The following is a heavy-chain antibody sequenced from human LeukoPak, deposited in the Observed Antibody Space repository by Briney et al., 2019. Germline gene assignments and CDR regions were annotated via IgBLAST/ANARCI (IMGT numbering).Heavy chain of an antibody. CDR3: ARDQSSYYYDSSGYTRGKRAHRYYFDY. V-gene: IGHV1-69*05. CDR1: GATFSSYA. CDR2: IIPIFGTA. D-gene: IGHD3-22*01. Sequence: ASVKVSCKASGATFSSYAISWVRQAPGQGLEWMGGIIPIFGTANYAQKFQGRVTITTDESTSTAYMELSSLRSEDTAVYYCARDQSSYYYDSSGYTRGKRAHRYYFDYWGQGTLVTVSS. J-gene: IGHJ4*02.